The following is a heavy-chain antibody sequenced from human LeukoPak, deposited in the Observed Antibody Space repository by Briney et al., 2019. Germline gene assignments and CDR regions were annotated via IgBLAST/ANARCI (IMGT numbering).Heavy chain of an antibody. CDR1: GDSIRSTSYY. Sequence: SETLSLTCTVSGDSIRSTSYYWGWIRQPPGKGLEWIGSIYYSGNTYYNPSLKSRVTISLDPSKSQFSLKLNSVTTADTAVYYCARAVAGDDAFDIWGQGTMVTVSS. J-gene: IGHJ3*02. D-gene: IGHD6-19*01. V-gene: IGHV4-39*07. CDR3: ARAVAGDDAFDI. CDR2: IYYSGNT.